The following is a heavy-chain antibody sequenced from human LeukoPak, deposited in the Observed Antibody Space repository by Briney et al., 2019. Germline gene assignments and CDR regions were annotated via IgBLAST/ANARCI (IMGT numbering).Heavy chain of an antibody. J-gene: IGHJ6*04. CDR2: IDSSGSTI. CDR1: GFTFSSYE. D-gene: IGHD3-10*02. Sequence: QSGGSLRLSCAASGFTFSSYEMNWVRQAPGKGLEWVSYIDSSGSTIHYADSVKGRFTISRDNAKNSLYLQMNSLRAEDTAVYYCAELGITMIGGVWGKGTTVTISS. CDR3: AELGITMIGGV. V-gene: IGHV3-48*03.